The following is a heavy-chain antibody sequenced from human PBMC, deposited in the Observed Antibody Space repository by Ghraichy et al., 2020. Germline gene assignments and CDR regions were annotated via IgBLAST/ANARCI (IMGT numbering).Heavy chain of an antibody. J-gene: IGHJ2*01. CDR2: IKSDGSTT. Sequence: GGSLRLSCAASGFTFSSYWMHLVRQAQGKGLVWVSRIKSDGSTTNYADSVKGRFTISRDNAKNTLFLQMNSLGAEDMAVYYCARGGYYGLGMRYFELWGRGTPVTVSS. D-gene: IGHD3-10*01. CDR3: ARGGYYGLGMRYFEL. V-gene: IGHV3-74*01. CDR1: GFTFSSYW.